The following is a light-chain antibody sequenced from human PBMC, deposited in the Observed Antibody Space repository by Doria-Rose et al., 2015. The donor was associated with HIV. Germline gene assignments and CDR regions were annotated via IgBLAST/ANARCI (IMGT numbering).Light chain of an antibody. CDR1: QSTGSF. V-gene: IGKV1-39*01. Sequence: DIQLTQSPSSLSASVGDRVTITCRASQSTGSFLNWYQQKPGKAPKLLIYAASSLQNVVPSRFSGSGSGTDFTLTISSLQPEDFATYFCQQSYSTPLTFGGGTKVEIK. CDR3: QQSYSTPLT. J-gene: IGKJ4*01. CDR2: AAS.